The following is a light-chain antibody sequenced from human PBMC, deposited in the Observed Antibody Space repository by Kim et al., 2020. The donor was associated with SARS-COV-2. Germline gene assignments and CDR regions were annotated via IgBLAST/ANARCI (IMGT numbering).Light chain of an antibody. V-gene: IGKV3-20*01. CDR2: GAS. J-gene: IGKJ2*01. CDR1: QSVSSNY. Sequence: LSPGERATLPCRASQSVSSNYVAWYQQKPGQAPRLLVYGASSRPAGIPDRFTGSGSGTDFTLTINRLEPEDFAVYYCQQYGSSPYTFGQGTKLEI. CDR3: QQYGSSPYT.